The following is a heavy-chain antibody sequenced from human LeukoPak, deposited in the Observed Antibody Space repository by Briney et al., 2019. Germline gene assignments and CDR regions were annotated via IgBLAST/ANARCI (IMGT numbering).Heavy chain of an antibody. CDR1: GYTFTSYD. CDR3: ARYRSAAYYFEY. J-gene: IGHJ4*02. V-gene: IGHV1-8*03. D-gene: IGHD4-11*01. CDR2: MNPGSGKT. Sequence: ASVKVSCKASGYTFTSYDISWVRQATGQGLEWVGWMNPGSGKTGYAQKFQGRVTITASTSTSTGYMELSSLTSEDTAVYYCARYRSAAYYFEYWGQGTLVTVSS.